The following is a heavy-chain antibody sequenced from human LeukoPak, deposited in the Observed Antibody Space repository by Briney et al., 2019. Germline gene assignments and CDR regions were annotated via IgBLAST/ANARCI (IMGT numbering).Heavy chain of an antibody. CDR3: SFDYDILTDYVYGMDV. J-gene: IGHJ6*02. D-gene: IGHD3-9*01. Sequence: PSETLSLTCTVSGGSISSSSYYWGWIRQPPGKGLEWIGSIYYSGSTYYNPSLKSGVTISVATSKNQFSLKLSSVTAAETPVFSCSFDYDILTDYVYGMDVWGQGTTVTVSS. CDR2: IYYSGST. CDR1: GGSISSSSYY. V-gene: IGHV4-39*01.